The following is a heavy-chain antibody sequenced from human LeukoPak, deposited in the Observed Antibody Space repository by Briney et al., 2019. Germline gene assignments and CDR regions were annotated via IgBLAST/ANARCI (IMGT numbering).Heavy chain of an antibody. Sequence: PGGSLRLSCAASGFTFSSYAMSWVRQAPGKGLEWVSAISGSGGSTYYADSVKGRFTISRDNSKNMLYLQMNSLRAEDTAVYYCAKDEYSSSSPNYYYYMDVWGKGTTVTVSS. CDR1: GFTFSSYA. J-gene: IGHJ6*03. CDR3: AKDEYSSSSPNYYYYMDV. V-gene: IGHV3-23*01. CDR2: ISGSGGST. D-gene: IGHD6-6*01.